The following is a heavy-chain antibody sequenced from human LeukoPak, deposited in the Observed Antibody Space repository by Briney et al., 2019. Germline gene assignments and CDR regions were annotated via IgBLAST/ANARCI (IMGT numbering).Heavy chain of an antibody. D-gene: IGHD3-10*01. Sequence: GGSLRLSCAASGFTFSSYSMNWVRQAPGKGLEWVSSISISSSYIYDAASVKGRFTISRDNAKNSLYLQMNSLRAEDTAVYYCARDPPIYGSGSYYTDYWGQGTLVTVSS. V-gene: IGHV3-21*01. CDR2: ISISSSYI. CDR1: GFTFSSYS. J-gene: IGHJ4*02. CDR3: ARDPPIYGSGSYYTDY.